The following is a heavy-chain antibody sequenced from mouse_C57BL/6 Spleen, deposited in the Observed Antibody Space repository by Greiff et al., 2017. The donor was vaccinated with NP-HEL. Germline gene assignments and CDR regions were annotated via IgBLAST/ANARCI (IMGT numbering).Heavy chain of an antibody. CDR1: GYSITSGYY. Sequence: EVQLQQSGPGLVKPSQSLSLTCSVTGYSITSGYYWNWIRQFPGNKLEWMGYISYDGSNNYNPSLKNRTSITRDTSKNQFFLKLNSVTTEDTATYYCAALVLLRFAYWGQGTLVTVSA. CDR3: AALVLLRFAY. J-gene: IGHJ3*01. V-gene: IGHV3-6*01. D-gene: IGHD1-1*01. CDR2: ISYDGSN.